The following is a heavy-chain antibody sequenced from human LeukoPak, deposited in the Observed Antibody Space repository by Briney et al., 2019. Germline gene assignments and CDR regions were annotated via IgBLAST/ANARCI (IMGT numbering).Heavy chain of an antibody. J-gene: IGHJ4*02. Sequence: GGSLRLSCAPSGFPFSTYAMHGVRQAPARGPEGVAVVSHDGRAKLHTDSVRGRFTISIENSKNNFFLQLNGLTTGDTSVYYCARAIMGTENLDYWGQGTLVTVSS. D-gene: IGHD5-18*01. V-gene: IGHV3-30*10. CDR3: ARAIMGTENLDY. CDR1: GFPFSTYA. CDR2: VSHDGRAK.